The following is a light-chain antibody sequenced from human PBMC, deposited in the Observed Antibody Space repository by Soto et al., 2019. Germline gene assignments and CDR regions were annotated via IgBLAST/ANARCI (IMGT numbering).Light chain of an antibody. CDR3: QRRSKWPLT. CDR2: GVS. J-gene: IGKJ4*01. Sequence: EIVLTQSSATLSLSPGERATLSCRASQSVTSNALAWYQQKPGQAPRLLIYGVSSRATGIPDRFSGSGSGTDFTLTISSLEPEDFAVYYCQRRSKWPLTFGGGTKVEIK. V-gene: IGKV3-11*01. CDR1: QSVTSN.